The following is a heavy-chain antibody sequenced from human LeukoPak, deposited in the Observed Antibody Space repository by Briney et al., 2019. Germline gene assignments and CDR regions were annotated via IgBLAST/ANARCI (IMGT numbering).Heavy chain of an antibody. CDR3: ARDQYDSSTNWFDP. CDR2: ISGSGGST. V-gene: IGHV3-23*01. CDR1: GFTFSSYA. J-gene: IGHJ5*02. D-gene: IGHD3-22*01. Sequence: GGSLRLSCAASGFTFSSYAMSWVRQAPGKGLEWVSAISGSGGSTYYADSVKGRFTISRDNSKNTLYLQMNSLRAEDTAVYYCARDQYDSSTNWFDPWGQGTLVTVSS.